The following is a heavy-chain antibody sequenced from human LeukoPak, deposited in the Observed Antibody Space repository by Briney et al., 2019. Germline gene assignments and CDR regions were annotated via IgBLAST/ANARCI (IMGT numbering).Heavy chain of an antibody. CDR3: ARDRSLSVAGTFDF. D-gene: IGHD6-19*01. CDR2: SNAAGSPV. Sequence: PGGSLRLSCTGSGFTFSNYRMNWVRQAPGKGLEWISYSNAAGSPVSYAKSVQGRFTISRDNAKNSLYLEMNSLRDDDTAVYYCARDRSLSVAGTFDFWGQGSLVTVSS. J-gene: IGHJ4*02. CDR1: GFTFSNYR. V-gene: IGHV3-48*02.